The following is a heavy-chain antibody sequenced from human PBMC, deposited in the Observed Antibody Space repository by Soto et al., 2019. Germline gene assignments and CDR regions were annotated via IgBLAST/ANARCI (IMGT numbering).Heavy chain of an antibody. CDR1: GGSFSDFA. D-gene: IGHD2-15*01. V-gene: IGHV1-69*01. CDR3: ARGAIVAVPAALSSYHDYTNYRFDS. Sequence: QVRLAQSGPEMTKPGSSVKVSCRASGGSFSDFAFSWVRQAPSQGLEWMGGIIPMFSATKYAQRLQDRVTITADESTNTVYLALNSLTSEDTAIYYCARGAIVAVPAALSSYHDYTNYRFDSWGQGTLVTVSS. J-gene: IGHJ4*02. CDR2: IIPMFSAT.